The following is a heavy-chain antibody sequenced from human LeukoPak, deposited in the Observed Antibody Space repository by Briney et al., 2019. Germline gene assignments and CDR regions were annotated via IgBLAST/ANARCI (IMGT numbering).Heavy chain of an antibody. CDR3: ARDQFRDYFRGADY. Sequence: PGGSLRLSCAASGFTFRSHAMSWVRRAPGRGLEWVSAIRGDGATMFYADSVKGRITVSRDNSKNTLYLQFSSLRVDDTAVYYCARDQFRDYFRGADYWGQGTLVTVSS. CDR2: IRGDGATM. J-gene: IGHJ4*02. V-gene: IGHV3-23*01. D-gene: IGHD2/OR15-2a*01. CDR1: GFTFRSHA.